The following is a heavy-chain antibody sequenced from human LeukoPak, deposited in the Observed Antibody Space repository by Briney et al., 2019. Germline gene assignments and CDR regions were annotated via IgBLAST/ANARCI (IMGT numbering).Heavy chain of an antibody. J-gene: IGHJ4*02. CDR1: GFTFSSYS. V-gene: IGHV3-21*01. D-gene: IGHD3-16*02. Sequence: GGSLRLSCAASGFTFSSYSMNWVRQAPGKGLERVSSISSSSSNIYYADSVKGRFTISRDNAKNSLYLQMNSLRAEDTAVYYCARDAYAYDYVWGSYRYTPYYFDYWGQGTLVTVSS. CDR3: ARDAYAYDYVWGSYRYTPYYFDY. CDR2: ISSSSSNI.